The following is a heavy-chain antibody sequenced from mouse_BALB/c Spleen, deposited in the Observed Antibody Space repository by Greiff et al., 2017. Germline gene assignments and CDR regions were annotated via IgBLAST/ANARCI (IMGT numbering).Heavy chain of an antibody. CDR2: ISSGGST. CDR1: GFTFSSYA. D-gene: IGHD2-4*01. J-gene: IGHJ4*01. V-gene: IGHV5-6-5*01. Sequence: DVQLVESGGGLVKPGGSLKLSCAASGFTFSSYAMSWVRQTPEKRLEWVASISSGGSTYYPDSVKGRFTISRDNARNILYLQMSSLRSEDTAMYYCARGYDYDGIDYWGQGTSVTVSS. CDR3: ARGYDYDGIDY.